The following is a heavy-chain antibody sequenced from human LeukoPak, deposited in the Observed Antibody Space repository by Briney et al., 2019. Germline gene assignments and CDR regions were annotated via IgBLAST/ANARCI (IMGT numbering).Heavy chain of an antibody. D-gene: IGHD4-17*01. Sequence: SETLSLTCTVSGGSISSYYWSWIRQPPGKGLEWIGYIYYSGSTHYNPSLKSRVTISEDTFKNQFSLKLSSVTAADTAVYSCARLGVTNDFDYWGQGTLVTVSS. CDR3: ARLGVTNDFDY. J-gene: IGHJ4*02. CDR2: IYYSGST. V-gene: IGHV4-59*08. CDR1: GGSISSYY.